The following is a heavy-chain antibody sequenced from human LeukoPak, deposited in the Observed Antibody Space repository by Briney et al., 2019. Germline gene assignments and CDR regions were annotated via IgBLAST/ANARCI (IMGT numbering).Heavy chain of an antibody. CDR2: IYHSGST. CDR1: GGSISSSNW. CDR3: ADGYGSSWSYYFDY. V-gene: IGHV4-4*02. D-gene: IGHD6-13*01. Sequence: PSGTLSLTCAVSGGSISSSNWWSWVRQPPGKGLEWIGEIYHSGSTYYNPSLKSRVTISVDTSKNQFSLKLSSVTAADTAVYYCADGYGSSWSYYFDYWGQGTLVTVSS. J-gene: IGHJ4*02.